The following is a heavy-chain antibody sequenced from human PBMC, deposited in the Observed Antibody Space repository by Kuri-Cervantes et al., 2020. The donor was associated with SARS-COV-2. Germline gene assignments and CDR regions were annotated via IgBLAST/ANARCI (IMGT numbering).Heavy chain of an antibody. Sequence: SVKVSCKASGGTFSSYAISWVRQAPGQGLVWMGGIVPIFGTPNYAQKFQGRLTITADESTSTAYMDLSSLRSEDTAVYYCALGYWGSGYPRYYYYMDVWGKGTTVTVSS. D-gene: IGHD3-22*01. V-gene: IGHV1-69*13. J-gene: IGHJ6*03. CDR2: IVPIFGTP. CDR3: ALGYWGSGYPRYYYYMDV. CDR1: GGTFSSYA.